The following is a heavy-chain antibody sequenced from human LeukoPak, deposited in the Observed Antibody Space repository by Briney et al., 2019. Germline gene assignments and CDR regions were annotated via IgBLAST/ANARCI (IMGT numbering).Heavy chain of an antibody. CDR1: GFTFSNAW. J-gene: IGHJ3*02. CDR2: IKSKTDGGTT. V-gene: IGHV3-15*01. D-gene: IGHD3-22*01. Sequence: GGSLRLSCAASGFTFSNAWMSWVRQAPGKGLEWVGRIKSKTDGGTTDYAAPVKGRFTISRDDSKNTLYLQMNSLKTEDTAVYYCTTDVITYYYDSSGYYPKNDAFDIWGQGTMVTVSS. CDR3: TTDVITYYYDSSGYYPKNDAFDI.